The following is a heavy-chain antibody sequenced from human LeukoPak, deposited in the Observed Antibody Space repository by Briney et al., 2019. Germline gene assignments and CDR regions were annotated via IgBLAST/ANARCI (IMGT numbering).Heavy chain of an antibody. CDR1: GFTFTSSA. V-gene: IGHV1-58*02. Sequence: SVKVSCKASGFTFTSSAMQWVRQARGQRLEWIGWIVVGSGDTNYAQKFQERVTITRDMPTTTVYMELSSLRSEDTAVYYCAAVPIYDFWSGYSEKGFYDYWGQGTLVTVSS. J-gene: IGHJ4*02. CDR3: AAVPIYDFWSGYSEKGFYDY. D-gene: IGHD3-3*01. CDR2: IVVGSGDT.